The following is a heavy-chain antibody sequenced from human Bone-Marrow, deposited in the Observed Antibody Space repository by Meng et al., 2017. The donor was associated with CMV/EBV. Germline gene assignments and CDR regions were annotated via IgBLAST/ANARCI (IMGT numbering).Heavy chain of an antibody. V-gene: IGHV3-23*01. CDR3: ARENSHYDFWTGYSPPYIAY. D-gene: IGHD3-3*01. CDR2: ISGSAGSDGSA. Sequence: GESLKISCAASGFTFSSYAMHWVRQAPGKGLEWVSSISGSAGSDGSANYADSVKGRFTISRDNSNNTLYPQMNSLRAEDTAVYPCARENSHYDFWTGYSPPYIAYWGQGTLVPVSS. J-gene: IGHJ4*01. CDR1: GFTFSSYA.